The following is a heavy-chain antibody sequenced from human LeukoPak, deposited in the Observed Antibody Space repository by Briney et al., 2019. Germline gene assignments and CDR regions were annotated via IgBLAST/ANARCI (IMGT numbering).Heavy chain of an antibody. V-gene: IGHV1-69*13. CDR2: IVPMFNTT. CDR1: GGTFSTYA. Sequence: SVKVSCKASGGTFSTYAISWVRQAPGQGLEWMGGIVPMFNTTNYAQKFQGRVTITADESTSTAYLELSSLRSDDTAVYYCASPPSGDGGSFEYWGQGTLVTVSS. CDR3: ASPPSGDGGSFEY. J-gene: IGHJ4*02. D-gene: IGHD3-10*01.